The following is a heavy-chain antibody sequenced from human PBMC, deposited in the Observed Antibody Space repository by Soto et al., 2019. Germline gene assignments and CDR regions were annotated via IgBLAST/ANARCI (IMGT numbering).Heavy chain of an antibody. J-gene: IGHJ4*02. V-gene: IGHV4-59*11. Sequence: PSETLSLTCTVSGGSMSSRYWTWLRQPPGKGLEWIGYISYSGSTYYNPSLKSRVTISADTSRNQFSLKLSSVIAADTAVYYCARADPDASVGYWGQATLVTVSS. CDR2: ISYSGST. CDR1: GGSMSSRY. CDR3: ARADPDASVGY.